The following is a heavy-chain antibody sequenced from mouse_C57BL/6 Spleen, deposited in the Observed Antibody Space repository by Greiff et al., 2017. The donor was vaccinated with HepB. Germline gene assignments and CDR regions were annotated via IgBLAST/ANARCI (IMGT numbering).Heavy chain of an antibody. D-gene: IGHD2-5*01. J-gene: IGHJ3*01. CDR2: IHPNSGST. V-gene: IGHV1-64*01. Sequence: QVQLKQPGAELVKPGASVKLSCKASGYTFTSYWMHWVKQRPGQGLEWIGMIHPNSGSTNYNEKFKSKATLTVDKSSSTAYMQLSSLTSEDSAVYYCARLYSNYVAWFAYWGQGTLVTVSA. CDR3: ARLYSNYVAWFAY. CDR1: GYTFTSYW.